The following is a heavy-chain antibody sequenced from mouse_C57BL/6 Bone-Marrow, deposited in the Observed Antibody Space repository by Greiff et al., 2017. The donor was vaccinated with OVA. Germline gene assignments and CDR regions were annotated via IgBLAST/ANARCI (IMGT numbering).Heavy chain of an antibody. Sequence: QVQLQQPGTELVKPGASVKLSCKASGYTFTSYWMHWVKQRPGQGLEWIGNINPSNGGTNYNEKFKSKATLTVDKSSSTAYMQLSSLTSEDSAVYYCARSPYYYGSSYWAMDYWGQGTSVTVSS. V-gene: IGHV1-53*01. CDR1: GYTFTSYW. D-gene: IGHD1-1*01. CDR3: ARSPYYYGSSYWAMDY. CDR2: INPSNGGT. J-gene: IGHJ4*01.